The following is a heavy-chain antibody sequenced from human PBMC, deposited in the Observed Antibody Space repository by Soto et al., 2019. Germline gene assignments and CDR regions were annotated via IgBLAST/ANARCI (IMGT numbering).Heavy chain of an antibody. J-gene: IGHJ5*02. V-gene: IGHV4-31*03. CDR3: ARDRSYYSSGSYNWFDP. D-gene: IGHD3-10*01. CDR1: GGSITSAVQY. Sequence: SETLSLTCSVSGGSITSAVQYWTWIRQHPGKGLEWIGYISYDGNTYYNPSLKSRLSMSMDTSRNQFSLRLSSVTAADTAVYHCARDRSYYSSGSYNWFDPWGQGTLVTVSS. CDR2: ISYDGNT.